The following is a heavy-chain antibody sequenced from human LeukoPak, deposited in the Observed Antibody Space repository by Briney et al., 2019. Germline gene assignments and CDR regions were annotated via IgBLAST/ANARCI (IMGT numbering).Heavy chain of an antibody. V-gene: IGHV3-74*01. D-gene: IGHD5-18*01. CDR2: TNSDGSST. CDR3: TRGGGGNSFGQFDS. CDR1: GFTFSSYW. J-gene: IGHJ4*02. Sequence: GGSLRLSCAASGFTFSSYWIHWVRQAPGKGLVWVSLTNSDGSSTSYAASVKGRFTISRDNVKNTVYLQMNSLRVEDTAVYYCTRGGGGNSFGQFDSWGQGTLVTVSS.